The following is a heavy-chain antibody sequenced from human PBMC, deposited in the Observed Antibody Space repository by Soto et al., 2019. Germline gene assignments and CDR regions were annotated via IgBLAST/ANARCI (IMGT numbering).Heavy chain of an antibody. CDR1: GYTFTSYG. CDR2: ISAYNGNT. Sequence: QVQLVQSGAEVKKPGASVKVSCKASGYTFTSYGISWVRQAPGQGLEWMGWISAYNGNTNYAQKLQGRVTMTTDTSTSTADMELRSLRSDDTDVYYCATHRTYSGSYLDPWGQGTLVTVSS. D-gene: IGHD1-26*01. J-gene: IGHJ5*02. V-gene: IGHV1-18*01. CDR3: ATHRTYSGSYLDP.